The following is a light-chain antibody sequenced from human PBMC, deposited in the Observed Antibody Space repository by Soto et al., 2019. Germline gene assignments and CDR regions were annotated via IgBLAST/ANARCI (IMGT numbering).Light chain of an antibody. Sequence: EIVMTQSPGTLSVSPGERATLSCRASQSVSSYLAWYQQKPGQAPRLLIYDASNRATGIPARFSGSGSGTDFTLTISSLEPEDFAVYYCQQYGNSPQTFGQGTKVDI. CDR1: QSVSSY. V-gene: IGKV3-11*01. CDR2: DAS. J-gene: IGKJ1*01. CDR3: QQYGNSPQT.